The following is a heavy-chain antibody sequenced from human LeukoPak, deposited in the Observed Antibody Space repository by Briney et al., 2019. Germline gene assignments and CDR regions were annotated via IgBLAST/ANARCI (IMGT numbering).Heavy chain of an antibody. J-gene: IGHJ6*03. CDR1: GFTFSSYA. CDR2: ISGSGGST. Sequence: GGSLRLSCAASGFTFSSYAMSWVRQAPGKGLEWVSAISGSGGSTYYADSVKGRFTISRDDSKNTLYLQMNSLRAEDTAVYYCAGPVGDRKLLSYYYYMDVWGKGTTVTVSS. D-gene: IGHD2-2*01. CDR3: AGPVGDRKLLSYYYYMDV. V-gene: IGHV3-23*01.